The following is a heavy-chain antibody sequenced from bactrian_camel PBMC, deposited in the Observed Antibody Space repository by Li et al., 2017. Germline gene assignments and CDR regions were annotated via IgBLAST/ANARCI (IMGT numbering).Heavy chain of an antibody. Sequence: HVQLVESGGGLVQPGGPLRLSCAASGFIFSHYWMSWVRQAPGKGLERVAAVSDSGGATYYADSVKGRFPISRDNAKNTLYLQMNSLKTEDTAVYYCATDPRMLFRLLAENHWGQGTQVTVS. CDR3: ATDPRMLFRLLAENH. D-gene: IGHD3*01. V-gene: IGHV3S1*01. CDR1: GFIFSHYW. CDR2: VSDSGGAT. J-gene: IGHJ4*01.